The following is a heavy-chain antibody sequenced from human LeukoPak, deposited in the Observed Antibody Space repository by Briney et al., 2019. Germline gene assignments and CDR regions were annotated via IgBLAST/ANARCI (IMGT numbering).Heavy chain of an antibody. D-gene: IGHD2-15*01. CDR3: AKDRGTIRYCSGGSCYDPLDY. V-gene: IGHV3-30-3*01. CDR2: ISYDGSNK. J-gene: IGHJ4*02. CDR1: GFTFSSYA. Sequence: GGSLRLSCAASGFTFSSYAMHWVRQAPGKGLEWVAVISYDGSNKYYADSVKGRFTISRDNSKNTLYLQMNSLRAEDTAVYYCAKDRGTIRYCSGGSCYDPLDYWGQGTLVTVSS.